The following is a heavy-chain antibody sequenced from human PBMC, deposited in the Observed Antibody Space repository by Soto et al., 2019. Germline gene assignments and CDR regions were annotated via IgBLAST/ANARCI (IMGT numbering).Heavy chain of an antibody. CDR3: ARYSQRDYDFWSGYQYYYHYGMDV. V-gene: IGHV4-59*01. J-gene: IGHJ6*02. CDR1: GGSISSYY. Sequence: PSETLSLTCTVSGGSISSYYWSWIRQPPGKGLEWIGYIYYSGSTNYNPSLKSRVTISVDTSKNQFSLKLSSVTAADTAVYYCARYSQRDYDFWSGYQYYYHYGMDVWGQGTTVTVSS. D-gene: IGHD3-3*01. CDR2: IYYSGST.